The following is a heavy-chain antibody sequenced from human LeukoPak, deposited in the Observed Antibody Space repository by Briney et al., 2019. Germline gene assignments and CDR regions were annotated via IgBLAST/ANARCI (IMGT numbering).Heavy chain of an antibody. CDR3: AKVGDGHCSSTSCYGWFDP. CDR1: GFTFSSYA. CDR2: ISGSGGST. V-gene: IGHV3-23*01. D-gene: IGHD2-2*01. J-gene: IGHJ5*02. Sequence: GGSLRLSCAASGFTFSSYAMSWVRQAPGKGLEWVSAISGSGGSTYYADSVKGRSTISRDNSKNTLYAQMNSLRAEDTAVYYCAKVGDGHCSSTSCYGWFDPWGQGTLVTVSS.